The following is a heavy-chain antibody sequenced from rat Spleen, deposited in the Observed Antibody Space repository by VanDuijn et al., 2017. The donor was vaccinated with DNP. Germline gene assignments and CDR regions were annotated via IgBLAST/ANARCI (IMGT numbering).Heavy chain of an antibody. D-gene: IGHD1-12*02. CDR2: MSNGGNT. CDR3: TRDYYYDGNYYLRLTMDA. CDR1: GFSLASYS. Sequence: QVQLKESGPGLVQPSQTLSLTCTVSGFSLASYSVAWIRQPPAKGLEWVAAMSNGGNTYYNSALRSRLSISRDTSKSQVFLKMNSLQTEDTAIYFCTRDYYYDGNYYLRLTMDAWGQGTSVTVSS. J-gene: IGHJ4*01. V-gene: IGHV2-6*01.